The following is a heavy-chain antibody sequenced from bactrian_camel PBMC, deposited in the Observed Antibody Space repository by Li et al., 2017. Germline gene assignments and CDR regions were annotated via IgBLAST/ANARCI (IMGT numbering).Heavy chain of an antibody. D-gene: IGHD6*01. CDR3: AADEFCPLESGGWSVPTGYNY. Sequence: HVQLVESGGGSLQAGGSLTLTCAASGVPVSTTCMRWLRQAPEKEREAVATMSAPGLTYYDDSVKGRIAISRDNAKNTLALQMSSLRPEDTSMYYCAADEFCPLESGGWSVPTGYNYWGQGTQVTVS. J-gene: IGHJ4*01. CDR2: MSAPGLT. V-gene: IGHV3S53*01. CDR1: GVPVSTTC.